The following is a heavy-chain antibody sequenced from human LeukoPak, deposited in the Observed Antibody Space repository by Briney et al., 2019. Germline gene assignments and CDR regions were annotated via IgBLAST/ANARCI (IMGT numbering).Heavy chain of an antibody. CDR3: ARDRGYSRSWYGAFDI. CDR1: GFTFSSYS. V-gene: IGHV3-21*01. Sequence: GGSLRLSCAASGFTFSSYSMNWVRQAPGKGLEWVSSISSSSSYIYYADSVKGRFTISRDNAKNSLYLQMNSLRAEDTAVYYCARDRGYSRSWYGAFDIWGQGTMVTVSS. J-gene: IGHJ3*02. CDR2: ISSSSSYI. D-gene: IGHD6-13*01.